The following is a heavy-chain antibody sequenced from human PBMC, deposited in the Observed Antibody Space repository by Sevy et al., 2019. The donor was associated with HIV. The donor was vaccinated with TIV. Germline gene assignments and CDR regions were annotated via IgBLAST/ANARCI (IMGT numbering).Heavy chain of an antibody. CDR2: IWYDGSNK. CDR3: ARGSPDYDILTGDAFDI. V-gene: IGHV3-33*01. J-gene: IGHJ3*02. CDR1: GFTFSSYG. D-gene: IGHD3-9*01. Sequence: GGSLRLSCAASGFTFSSYGMHWVHQAPGKGLEWVAVIWYDGSNKYYADSVKGRFTISRDNSKNTLYLQMNSLRAEDTAVYYCARGSPDYDILTGDAFDIWGQGTMVTVSS.